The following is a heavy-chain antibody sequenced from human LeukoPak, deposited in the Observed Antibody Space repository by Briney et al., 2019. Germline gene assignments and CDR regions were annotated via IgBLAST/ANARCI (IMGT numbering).Heavy chain of an antibody. CDR2: INSDGSST. CDR1: GFTFSSYW. J-gene: IGHJ4*02. D-gene: IGHD4-17*01. CDR3: ARAPTTVTTFDY. Sequence: GGSLRLSCVASGFTFSSYWMHWVRQAPGKGLVWVSRINSDGSSTSYADSVKGRFTISRDNAKNTLYLQMNSLRAEDTAVYYCARAPTTVTTFDYWGQGTLVTVSS. V-gene: IGHV3-74*01.